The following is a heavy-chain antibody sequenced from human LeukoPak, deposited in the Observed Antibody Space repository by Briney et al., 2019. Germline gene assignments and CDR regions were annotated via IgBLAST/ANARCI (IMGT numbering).Heavy chain of an antibody. CDR2: FSSTTNTI. J-gene: IGHJ4*02. CDR1: GFTFSVYS. V-gene: IGHV3-48*01. CDR3: ARGFQGYFDY. Sequence: GGSLRLSCAASGFTFSVYSMNWVRQAPEKGLEWVSYFSSTTNTIYYADSEKGRFTISRDSAKDSLYLQMNSLRAEDTAVYYCARGFQGYFDYWGQGTLVTVSS.